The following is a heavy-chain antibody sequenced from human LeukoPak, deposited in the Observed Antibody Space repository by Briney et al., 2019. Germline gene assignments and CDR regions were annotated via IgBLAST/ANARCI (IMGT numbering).Heavy chain of an antibody. CDR2: INHSGST. CDR3: ARAPLAYCGGDCSQFDY. J-gene: IGHJ4*02. D-gene: IGHD2-21*02. CDR1: GGSFSGYY. V-gene: IGHV4-34*01. Sequence: SETLSLTCAVYGGSFSGYYWSWIRQPPGKGLEWIGEINHSGSTNYNPSLKSRVTISVDTSKNQFSLKLSSVTAADTAVYYCARAPLAYCGGDCSQFDYWGQGTLVTVSS.